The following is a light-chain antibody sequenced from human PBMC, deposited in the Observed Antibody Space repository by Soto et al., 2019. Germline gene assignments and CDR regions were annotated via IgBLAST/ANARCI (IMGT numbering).Light chain of an antibody. CDR2: DVT. Sequence: QSALTQPASVSGSPGQSITISCIGTSSDVGSYNYVSWYQQYPGKAPKLMIFDVTKRPSGVSDRFSGSKSGNTASLTISGHQAEDEADYYCSSYTSSNTLVFGSGTKLIVL. V-gene: IGLV2-14*03. J-gene: IGLJ1*01. CDR3: SSYTSSNTLV. CDR1: SSDVGSYNY.